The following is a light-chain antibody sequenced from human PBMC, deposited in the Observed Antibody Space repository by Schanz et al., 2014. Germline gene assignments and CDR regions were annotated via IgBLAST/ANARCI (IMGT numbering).Light chain of an antibody. Sequence: QSVLTQPPSASGTPGQRVTISCSGSSSNIGRNTANWYQQFPGMAPKLLIYRNNQRPSGVPDRFSGSKSGTSASLVISGLRSEDEADYYCCSYAGSYTVVFGGGTKLTVL. CDR3: CSYAGSYTVV. J-gene: IGLJ2*01. V-gene: IGLV1-44*01. CDR2: RNN. CDR1: SSNIGRNT.